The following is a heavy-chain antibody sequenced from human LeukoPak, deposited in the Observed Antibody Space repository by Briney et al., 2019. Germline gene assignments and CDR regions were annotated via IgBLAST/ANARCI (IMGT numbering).Heavy chain of an antibody. CDR2: IYPGDSDT. D-gene: IGHD2-21*02. J-gene: IGHJ4*02. V-gene: IGHV5-51*01. Sequence: GESLKISCKGSGYSFTSCWIGWVRQMPGKGLEWMGIIYPGDSDTRYSPSFQGQVTISADKSISTAYLQWSSLKASDTAMYYCARHPQVVTDPFDYWGQGTLVTVSS. CDR3: ARHPQVVTDPFDY. CDR1: GYSFTSCW.